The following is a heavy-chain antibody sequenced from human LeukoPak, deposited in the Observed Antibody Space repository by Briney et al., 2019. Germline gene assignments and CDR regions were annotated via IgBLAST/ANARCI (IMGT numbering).Heavy chain of an antibody. Sequence: SETLSLTCTVSGGSISSYYWSWIRQPPGKGLEWIGYIYYSENTNYNPSLKSRVTISVDTSQNQFSLKLSSVTAADTAVYYCATPFSGYISSGPEYSQHGGQGTLVTVSS. D-gene: IGHD6-13*01. V-gene: IGHV4-59*08. CDR1: GGSISSYY. CDR3: ATPFSGYISSGPEYSQH. J-gene: IGHJ1*01. CDR2: IYYSENT.